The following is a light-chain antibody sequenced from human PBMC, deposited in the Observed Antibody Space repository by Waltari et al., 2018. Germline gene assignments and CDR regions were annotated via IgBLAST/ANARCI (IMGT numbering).Light chain of an antibody. Sequence: QSALTQPASVSGSPGQSITISCTGTSSDVGGHNFVSWYQQHPGTAPKPVISGVSTRPSGVSNRFYGSKSCHTASLTISGLQAEDEADYYCSSYTSSSTYVVFGGGTRLTVL. CDR1: SSDVGGHNF. CDR3: SSYTSSSTYVV. V-gene: IGLV2-14*03. CDR2: GVS. J-gene: IGLJ2*01.